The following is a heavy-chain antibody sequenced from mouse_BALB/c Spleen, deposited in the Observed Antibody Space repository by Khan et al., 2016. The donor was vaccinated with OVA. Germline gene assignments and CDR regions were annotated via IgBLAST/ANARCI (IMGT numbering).Heavy chain of an antibody. CDR1: GYSITSEYT. Sequence: EVQLQESGPGLVKPSQSLSLTCTVTGYSITSEYTWNWIRQFPGHKLEWMGFISYSGNTRYNPSLKSRISLPRDTSKNQFFLQLNSVTSEDTATYYCARKDYYDYDPFPYWGQGTLVTVSA. V-gene: IGHV3-2*02. J-gene: IGHJ3*01. CDR2: ISYSGNT. CDR3: ARKDYYDYDPFPY. D-gene: IGHD2-4*01.